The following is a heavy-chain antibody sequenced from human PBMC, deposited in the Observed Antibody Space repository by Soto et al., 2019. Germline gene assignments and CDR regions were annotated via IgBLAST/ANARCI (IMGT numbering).Heavy chain of an antibody. Sequence: GASVKVSCAASGFSFSGKNYLTWVRQAPGKGLEWVSALYSSDGTYYADSVKGRFSVSRDNSKNTFYLQLHSLRPEDTALYFCATWLQREHAFDIWGLGTMVTVS. CDR1: GFSFSGKNY. D-gene: IGHD1-1*01. J-gene: IGHJ3*02. CDR3: ATWLQREHAFDI. CDR2: LYSSDGT. V-gene: IGHV3-53*01.